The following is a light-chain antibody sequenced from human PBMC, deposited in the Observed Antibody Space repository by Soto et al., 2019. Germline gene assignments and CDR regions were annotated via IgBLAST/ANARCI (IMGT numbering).Light chain of an antibody. J-gene: IGLJ2*01. CDR3: ISFAGSRVLV. Sequence: QSALAQPASVSGSPGQSITISCTGTSSDVGAYNYVSWYQQHPGKPPQLIIYEVSDRPSGVPNRFSGSKSGNTASLTISGLQPEDEAVYYCISFAGSRVLVLGGGTKLTVL. CDR2: EVS. V-gene: IGLV2-14*01. CDR1: SSDVGAYNY.